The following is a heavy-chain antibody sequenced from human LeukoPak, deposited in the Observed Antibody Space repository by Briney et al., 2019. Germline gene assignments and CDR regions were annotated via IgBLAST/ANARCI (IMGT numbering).Heavy chain of an antibody. CDR3: TSLFSASGTFDS. CDR1: GASLSDYY. J-gene: IGHJ4*02. CDR2: IDHRGSA. V-gene: IGHV4-34*01. Sequence: SETLSLSCAVHGASLSDYYWTWIRQSPEKGLECIGAIDHRGSANYNPSLESRVTISLDTSKNQFSLNLASVTAADTAVYYCTSLFSASGTFDSWGQGTLVAVSS. D-gene: IGHD3-10*01.